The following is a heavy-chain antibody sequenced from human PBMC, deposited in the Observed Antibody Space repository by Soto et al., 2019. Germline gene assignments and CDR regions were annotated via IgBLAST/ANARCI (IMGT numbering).Heavy chain of an antibody. CDR3: ARSIVVVTALDY. CDR1: GYTFTSYA. J-gene: IGHJ4*02. V-gene: IGHV1-3*01. D-gene: IGHD2-21*02. Sequence: ASVKVSCKASGYTFTSYAMHWVRQAPGQRLEWMGWINAGNGNTKYSQKFQGRVTITRDTSASTAYMELSSLKSEDTAVYYCARSIVVVTALDYWGQGTLVTVSS. CDR2: INAGNGNT.